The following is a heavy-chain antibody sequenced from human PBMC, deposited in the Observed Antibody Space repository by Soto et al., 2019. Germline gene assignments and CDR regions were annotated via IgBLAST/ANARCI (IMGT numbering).Heavy chain of an antibody. CDR2: MDHRGTT. CDR3: ARHRNKRAYYYMDV. V-gene: IGHV4-39*01. CDR1: GGSISSNSYF. J-gene: IGHJ6*03. Sequence: SETLSLTCTVSGGSISSNSYFWGWIRQPPGKGLEWIGSMDHRGTTYYNPSLKSRVTISVDTSKNQFSLKLSSVTAADTAVYYFARHRNKRAYYYMDVWGKGTTVTVSS.